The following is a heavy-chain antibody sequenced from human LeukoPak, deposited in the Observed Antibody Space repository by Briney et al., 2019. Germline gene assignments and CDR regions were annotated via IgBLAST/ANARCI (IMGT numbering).Heavy chain of an antibody. CDR1: GFTFSSYA. CDR3: ASSILGEEDY. Sequence: TGGSLRLSCAASGFTFSSYALSWVRQAPGKGLEWVSAISGSGGSTYYADSVQGRFTISRDNSKNTLYLQMSSLRAEDTAVYYCASSILGEEDYWGQGTLVTVSS. V-gene: IGHV3-23*01. CDR2: ISGSGGST. D-gene: IGHD3-10*01. J-gene: IGHJ4*02.